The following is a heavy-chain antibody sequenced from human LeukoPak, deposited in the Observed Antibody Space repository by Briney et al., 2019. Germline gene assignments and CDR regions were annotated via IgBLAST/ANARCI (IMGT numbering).Heavy chain of an antibody. J-gene: IGHJ4*02. Sequence: SGGSLRLSCIASGFTFSSYEMSWVRQAPGKGLEWVSYISSSSGIFYADSVKGRFTISRDNAKNSLYLQMNCLRAEDTAVYYCARGFSYWGQGTLVTVSS. CDR2: ISSSSGI. CDR3: ARGFSY. V-gene: IGHV3-48*03. CDR1: GFTFSSYE.